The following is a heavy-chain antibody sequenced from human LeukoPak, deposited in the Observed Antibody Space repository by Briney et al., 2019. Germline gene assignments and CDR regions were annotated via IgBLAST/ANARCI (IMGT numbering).Heavy chain of an antibody. CDR1: GFTFDDYA. Sequence: TGGSLRLSCAASGFTFDDYAMHWVRQAPGKGLEWVSGISWNSGSIGYADSVKGRFTISRDNAKNSLYLQMNSLRAEDTALYYCAKEDGYYYDSSGYSPLDYWGQGTLVTVSS. D-gene: IGHD3-22*01. J-gene: IGHJ4*02. CDR3: AKEDGYYYDSSGYSPLDY. CDR2: ISWNSGSI. V-gene: IGHV3-9*01.